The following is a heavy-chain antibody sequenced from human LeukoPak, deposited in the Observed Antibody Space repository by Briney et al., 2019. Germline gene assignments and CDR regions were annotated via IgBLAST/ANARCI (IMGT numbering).Heavy chain of an antibody. CDR1: GFTFDDYA. V-gene: IGHV3-9*01. D-gene: IGHD6-19*01. J-gene: IGHJ4*02. CDR3: AKDIMDGVAGTMGLFDY. CDR2: ISWNSGSI. Sequence: PGGSLRLSCAASGFTFDDYAMHWVRQAPGKGLEWVSGISWNSGSIGYADSVKGRFTISRDNAKNSLYLQMNSLRAEDTALYYCAKDIMDGVAGTMGLFDYWGQGTLVTVSS.